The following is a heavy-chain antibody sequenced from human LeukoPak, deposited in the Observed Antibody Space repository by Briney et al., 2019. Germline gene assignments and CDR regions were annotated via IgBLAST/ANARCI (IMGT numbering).Heavy chain of an antibody. CDR3: ARDSPGYLAYDS. D-gene: IGHD1-1*01. Sequence: GGSLRLSCAASGFTFSTYWMTWVRQAPGKGPEWVANIKEDGSATYYVLSVKGRFTISRDNAKKSLYLQMNSLRAEDTAVYYCARDSPGYLAYDSWGQGTLVTVSS. V-gene: IGHV3-7*04. CDR2: IKEDGSAT. CDR1: GFTFSTYW. J-gene: IGHJ4*02.